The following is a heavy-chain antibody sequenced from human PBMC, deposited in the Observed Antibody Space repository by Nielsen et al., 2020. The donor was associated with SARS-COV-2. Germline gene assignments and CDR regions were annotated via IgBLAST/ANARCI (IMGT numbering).Heavy chain of an antibody. Sequence: GGSLRLSCKTSGYTFTTYWIGWVRQMPGKGLEWMGIIYPGDSDTRYSPSFQGQVTISADKTISTAYLQWSSLKASDTAMYYCARHDGDGLLGYWGQGTLVTVSS. CDR2: IYPGDSDT. J-gene: IGHJ4*02. CDR1: GYTFTTYW. CDR3: ARHDGDGLLGY. V-gene: IGHV5-51*01. D-gene: IGHD5-24*01.